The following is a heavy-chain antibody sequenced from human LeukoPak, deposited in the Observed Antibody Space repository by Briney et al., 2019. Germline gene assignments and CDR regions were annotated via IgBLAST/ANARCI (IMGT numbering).Heavy chain of an antibody. J-gene: IGHJ6*03. CDR3: TRQLWSDYYYYYYMDV. V-gene: IGHV4-34*01. D-gene: IGHD1-1*01. CDR1: GGSLSGYY. CDR2: INHSGST. Sequence: SETLSLTCAVYGGSLSGYYWSWIRQPPGKGLEWIGEINHSGSTNYNPSLKSRVTISVETSKNQFSLELSSMTAADTAVYYCTRQLWSDYYYYYYMDVWGKGTTVTVSS.